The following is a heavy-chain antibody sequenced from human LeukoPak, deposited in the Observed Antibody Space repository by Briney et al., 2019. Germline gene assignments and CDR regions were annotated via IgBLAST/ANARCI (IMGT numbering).Heavy chain of an antibody. CDR1: GFTFSSYS. D-gene: IGHD6-13*01. V-gene: IGHV3-48*01. CDR3: ARDPEYSSSPVDY. CDR2: ISSSSSTI. J-gene: IGHJ4*02. Sequence: GGSLRLSCAASGFTFSSYSMNWVRQAPGKGLEWVSYISSSSSTIYYADSVKGRFTISRDNAKNSLYLQMNSLRAEDTAVYYCARDPEYSSSPVDYWGQGTLVTVSS.